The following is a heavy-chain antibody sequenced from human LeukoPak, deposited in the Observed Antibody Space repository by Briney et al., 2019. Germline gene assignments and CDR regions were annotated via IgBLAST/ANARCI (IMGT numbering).Heavy chain of an antibody. CDR2: MNPNSGNT. CDR1: GYTLTSYD. CDR3: ARAGDIVLMVYAVDPYYFDY. D-gene: IGHD2-8*01. V-gene: IGHV1-8*01. Sequence: ASVKVSCKASGYTLTSYDINWVRQATGQGLEWTGWMNPNSGNTGYAQKFQGRVTMTRNTSISTAYMELSSLRSEDTAVYYCARAGDIVLMVYAVDPYYFDYWGQGTLVTVSS. J-gene: IGHJ4*02.